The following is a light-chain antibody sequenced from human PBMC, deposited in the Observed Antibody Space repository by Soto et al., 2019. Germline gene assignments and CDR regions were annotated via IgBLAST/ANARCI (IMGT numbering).Light chain of an antibody. CDR2: DAS. V-gene: IGKV3-11*01. J-gene: IGKJ4*01. Sequence: EIVLTQSPATLSLSPGERATLSCRASQSVSSYLAWYQQKPGQAPRLLIYDASNRATGIPARFSGSGSGTDFTLPISSLEPEDSAIYYCQQRLKWPPLTFGGGTKVEIK. CDR3: QQRLKWPPLT. CDR1: QSVSSY.